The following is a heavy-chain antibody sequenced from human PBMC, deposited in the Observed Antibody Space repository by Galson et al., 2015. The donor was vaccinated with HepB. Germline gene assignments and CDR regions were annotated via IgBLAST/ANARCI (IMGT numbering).Heavy chain of an antibody. CDR3: ARDWYLGYCSSTSCYASFDY. J-gene: IGHJ4*02. CDR1: GYTFTSYG. D-gene: IGHD2-2*01. Sequence: SVKVSCKASGYTFTSYGISWVRQAPGQGLEWMGWISAHNGNTNYAQKLQGRVTMTTDTSTSTAYMELRSLRSDDTAVYYCARDWYLGYCSSTSCYASFDYWGQGTLVTVSS. CDR2: ISAHNGNT. V-gene: IGHV1-18*01.